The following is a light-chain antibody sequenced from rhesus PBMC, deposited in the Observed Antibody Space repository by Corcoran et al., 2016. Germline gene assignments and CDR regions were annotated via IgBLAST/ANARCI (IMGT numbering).Light chain of an antibody. Sequence: QVILTQSPATLSLSPGERATLSCRASQSVSSYLAWYQQKPGQAPRLLIYGASSRATGIPDRFRGRGSGTDFTLTISRLDPEDVGVYHCYQHSSGYSFGQGTKVEIK. J-gene: IGKJ2*01. V-gene: IGKV3-10*01. CDR2: GAS. CDR1: QSVSSY. CDR3: YQHSSGYS.